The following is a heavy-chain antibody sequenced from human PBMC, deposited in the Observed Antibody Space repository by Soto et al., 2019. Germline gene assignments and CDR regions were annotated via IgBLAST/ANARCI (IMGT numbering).Heavy chain of an antibody. CDR3: ARGRWGPTGSYYYYGMDV. J-gene: IGHJ6*02. D-gene: IGHD1-26*01. CDR2: MNPNSGNT. Sequence: ASVKVSCKASGYTFTSYDINWVRPATGQGLEWMGWMNPNSGNTGYAQKFQGRVTMTRNTSISTAYMELSSLRSEDTAVYYCARGRWGPTGSYYYYGMDVWGQGTTVTVSS. CDR1: GYTFTSYD. V-gene: IGHV1-8*01.